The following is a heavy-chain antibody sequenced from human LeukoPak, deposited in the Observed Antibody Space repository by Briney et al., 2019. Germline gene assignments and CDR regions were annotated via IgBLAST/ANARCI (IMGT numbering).Heavy chain of an antibody. CDR2: IYNGRST. D-gene: IGHD6-19*01. V-gene: IGHV4-59*08. CDR1: GASTSSRY. Sequence: SETLSLTCSASGASTSSRYWSWIRQSPGRTLEWIGHIYNGRSTKYNPSLTSRVIISVDTSKNQFSLSLTSVTAADTAIYYCAQTTGWPGFDFWGPGALVTVSS. J-gene: IGHJ4*02. CDR3: AQTTGWPGFDF.